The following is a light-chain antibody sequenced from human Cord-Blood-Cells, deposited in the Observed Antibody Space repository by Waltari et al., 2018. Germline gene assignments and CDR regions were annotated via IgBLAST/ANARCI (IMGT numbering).Light chain of an antibody. V-gene: IGKV3-11*01. CDR3: QQRGNWPPET. CDR1: QSVSSY. CDR2: DAS. Sequence: EIVLTQSPATLSLSPGERATLSCRASQSVSSYLAWYQQKPGQAPRLLIYDASNRATGIPARFSGSGSGTDFTLTISSLEPEDFAVYYCQQRGNWPPETFGQGTKLEIK. J-gene: IGKJ2*01.